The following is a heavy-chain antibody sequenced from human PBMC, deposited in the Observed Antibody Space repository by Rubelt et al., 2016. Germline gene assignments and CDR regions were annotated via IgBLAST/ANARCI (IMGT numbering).Heavy chain of an antibody. V-gene: IGHV3-30*03. J-gene: IGHJ6*02. CDR3: AGSGSYLYGMDV. Sequence: GRFTISRDNSKNTLYLQMNSLRAEDTAVYYCAGSGSYLYGMDVWGQGTTVAVSS. D-gene: IGHD3-10*01.